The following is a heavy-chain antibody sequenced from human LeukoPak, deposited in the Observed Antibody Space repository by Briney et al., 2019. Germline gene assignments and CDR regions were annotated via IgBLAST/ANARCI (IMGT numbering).Heavy chain of an antibody. CDR2: INHSGST. Sequence: SETLSLTCAVYGGTFSGYYWNWIRQPPGKGLEWIGEINHSGSTNYNPSLMSRGTITVGTSKSQFSLKLSTVTAADAAVYYCASGTAQGLAPDCWGQGTLVTVSS. CDR1: GGTFSGYY. CDR3: ASGTAQGLAPDC. V-gene: IGHV4-34*01. D-gene: IGHD6-19*01. J-gene: IGHJ4*02.